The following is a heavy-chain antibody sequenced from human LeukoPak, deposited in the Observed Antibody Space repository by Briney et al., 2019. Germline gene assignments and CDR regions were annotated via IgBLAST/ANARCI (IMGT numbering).Heavy chain of an antibody. Sequence: GESLKISCKGSGYSFDSYWIDWVRQMPGKGLELMGIIYPGDSDTRYSPSFQGQVTISADKAISTAYLQWSSLKASDTAMSYCARSGAGPHYDSRDSTYYFDYWGQGTLVTVSS. V-gene: IGHV5-51*01. D-gene: IGHD3-22*01. CDR3: ARSGAGPHYDSRDSTYYFDY. CDR1: GYSFDSYW. CDR2: IYPGDSDT. J-gene: IGHJ4*02.